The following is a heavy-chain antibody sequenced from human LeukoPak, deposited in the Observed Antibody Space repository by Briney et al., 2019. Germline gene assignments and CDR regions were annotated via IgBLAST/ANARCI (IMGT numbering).Heavy chain of an antibody. CDR3: ARGVRTGTTVIDY. CDR2: IYYSGST. D-gene: IGHD1-1*01. V-gene: IGHV4-31*03. CDR1: GGSISSGGYY. J-gene: IGHJ4*02. Sequence: SQTLSLTCTVSGGSISSGGYYWSWIRQHPGKGLEWIGYIYYSGSTYYNPSLRSRVTISVDTSKNQFSLKLSSVTAADTAVYYCARGVRTGTTVIDYWGQGTLVTVSS.